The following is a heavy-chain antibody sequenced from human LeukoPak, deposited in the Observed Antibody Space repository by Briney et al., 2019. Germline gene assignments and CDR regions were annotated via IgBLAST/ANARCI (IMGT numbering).Heavy chain of an antibody. J-gene: IGHJ5*02. CDR1: GDSISSRTYY. CDR3: ARAVSSMFPNWFDP. D-gene: IGHD6-6*01. CDR2: IWNSGST. Sequence: SETLSLTCSVSGDSISSRTYYWTWIRQHPEKGLEWIGYIWNSGSTNYNPALKSRVTISVDTSKNQFSLKLTSVTAADTAIYYCARAVSSMFPNWFDPWGQGILVTVSS. V-gene: IGHV4-31*03.